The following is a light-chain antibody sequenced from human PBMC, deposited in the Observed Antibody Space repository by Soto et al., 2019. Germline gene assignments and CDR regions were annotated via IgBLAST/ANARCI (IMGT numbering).Light chain of an antibody. CDR3: QQYHNWYT. V-gene: IGKV3-15*01. Sequence: EIVMTQSTATLSVSPGERATLSCRASQTVSSNLAWYQQRPGQAPRLLIYGASTRATGIPARFSGSGSGTEFNLTISSLQSEDFAVYYCQQYHNWYTFGQGTKLEIK. CDR1: QTVSSN. J-gene: IGKJ2*01. CDR2: GAS.